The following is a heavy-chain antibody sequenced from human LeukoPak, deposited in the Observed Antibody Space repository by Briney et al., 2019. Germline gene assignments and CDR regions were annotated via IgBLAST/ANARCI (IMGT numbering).Heavy chain of an antibody. J-gene: IGHJ4*02. V-gene: IGHV3-30*03. Sequence: GGSLRLSCAASGFTFSSYGMHWVRQAPGKGLEWVAVISYDGSNKYYADSVKGRFTISRDNSKDTLHLQMSSLRVDDTAVYYCARDRGRYYDSRGFYWGYYFDSWGQGVLVTVST. D-gene: IGHD3-22*01. CDR3: ARDRGRYYDSRGFYWGYYFDS. CDR2: ISYDGSNK. CDR1: GFTFSSYG.